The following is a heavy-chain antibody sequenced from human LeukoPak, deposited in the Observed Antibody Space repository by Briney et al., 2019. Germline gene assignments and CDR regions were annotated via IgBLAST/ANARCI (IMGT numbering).Heavy chain of an antibody. J-gene: IGHJ4*02. V-gene: IGHV3-15*01. CDR2: IKSKADGGTT. CDR3: TTVPYYYDNSGYYHGVFDY. CDR1: GFTFSNAW. D-gene: IGHD3-22*01. Sequence: TPGGYVRLSCAASGFTFSNAWMSWGRQAPGKGLEWVGRIKSKADGGTTDYAAPVKGRFTISKDDSKNTLYLQMNSLKTEDTAVYYCTTVPYYYDNSGYYHGVFDYWGQAAMATVSS.